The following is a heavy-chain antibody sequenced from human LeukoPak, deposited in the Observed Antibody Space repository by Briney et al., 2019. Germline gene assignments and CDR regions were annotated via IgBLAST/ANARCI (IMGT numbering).Heavy chain of an antibody. CDR2: VDPEDGET. D-gene: IGHD5-18*01. CDR1: GYTFTVYY. V-gene: IGHV1-69-2*01. Sequence: ASVKVSCKVSGYTFTVYYMHWVQQAPGKGLEWMGLVDPEDGETIYAEKFQGRVTITADTSTDTAYMELSSLRSEDTAVYYCATASGYSYGHPWDFDYWGQGTLVTVSS. CDR3: ATASGYSYGHPWDFDY. J-gene: IGHJ4*02.